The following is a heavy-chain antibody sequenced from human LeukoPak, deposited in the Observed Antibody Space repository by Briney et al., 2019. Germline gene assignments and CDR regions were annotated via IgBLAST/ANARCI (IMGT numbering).Heavy chain of an antibody. D-gene: IGHD2-15*01. CDR3: ALYCSGGSCYSMGGAFDI. J-gene: IGHJ3*02. CDR2: IHSDGNYT. CDR1: GFSFSSYW. Sequence: PGGSLRLSCAASGFSFSSYWMHWVRQVPGKGVVWVSRIHSDGNYTRYADSVKGRFTISRDNAKNTLYLQMNSLRAEDTAVYYCALYCSGGSCYSMGGAFDIWGQGTVVTVSS. V-gene: IGHV3-74*01.